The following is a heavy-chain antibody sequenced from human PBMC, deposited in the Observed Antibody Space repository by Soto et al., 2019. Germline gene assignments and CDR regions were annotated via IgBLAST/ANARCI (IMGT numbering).Heavy chain of an antibody. J-gene: IGHJ4*02. CDR3: VRDWSSEGDF. CDR2: IKQDGRKK. CDR1: GFTFSGYW. D-gene: IGHD3-10*01. Sequence: PGGSLRLSCAAAGFTFSGYWMTWVRQAPGKGLEWVANIKQDGRKKNYVDSVKGRFTISRDNAKNSVFLQMSSLRVEDTAVYYCVRDWSSEGDFWGQGTLVTVSS. V-gene: IGHV3-7*05.